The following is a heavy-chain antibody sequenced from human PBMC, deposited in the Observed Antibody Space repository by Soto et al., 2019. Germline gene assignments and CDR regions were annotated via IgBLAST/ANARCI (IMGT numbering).Heavy chain of an antibody. CDR3: ARDTSRTQYFDY. J-gene: IGHJ4*02. CDR1: GGTFSSYT. CDR2: IIPILGIA. V-gene: IGHV1-69*04. Sequence: ASVKVSCKASGGTFSSYTISWVRQAPGQGLEWMGRIIPILGIANYAQKFQGRVTITADKSTSTAYMELSSLRSEDTAVYYCARDTSRTQYFDYWGQGTLVTVSS. D-gene: IGHD2-2*01.